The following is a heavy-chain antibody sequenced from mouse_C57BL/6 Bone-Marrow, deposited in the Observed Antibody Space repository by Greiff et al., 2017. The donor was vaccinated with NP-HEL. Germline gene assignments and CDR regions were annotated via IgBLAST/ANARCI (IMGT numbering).Heavy chain of an antibody. CDR1: GYTFTSYW. V-gene: IGHV1-53*01. CDR3: ARDSGYAFDY. D-gene: IGHD3-2*02. J-gene: IGHJ2*01. Sequence: QVQLQQPGTELVKPGASVKLSCKASGYTFTSYWMYWVKQRPGQGLDWIGNINPSNGATTYNEKFKSKATLTVDKSSSTAYMQLSSLTSEDSAVYYCARDSGYAFDYWGQGTTLTVSS. CDR2: INPSNGAT.